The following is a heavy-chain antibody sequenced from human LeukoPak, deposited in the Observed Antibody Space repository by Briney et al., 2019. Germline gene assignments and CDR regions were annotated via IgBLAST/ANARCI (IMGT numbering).Heavy chain of an antibody. J-gene: IGHJ4*02. Sequence: PGGSLRLSCAASGFTFNSYAMSWVRQAPGKGLEWVSAISVSGGSTYYADSVKGRFTISRDNSKNTLYLQMNSLRAEDTAVYYCAKGDYYDSTDLDYWGQGTLVTVSS. V-gene: IGHV3-23*01. D-gene: IGHD3-22*01. CDR1: GFTFNSYA. CDR2: ISVSGGST. CDR3: AKGDYYDSTDLDY.